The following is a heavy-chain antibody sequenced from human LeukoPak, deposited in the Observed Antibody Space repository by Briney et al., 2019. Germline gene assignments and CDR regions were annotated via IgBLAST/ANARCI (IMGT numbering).Heavy chain of an antibody. J-gene: IGHJ4*02. CDR1: GFTFSSYG. CDR3: ARAGSGWYYFDY. CDR2: IWYDGSNK. Sequence: GRSLRLSCAASGFTFSSYGMHWVRQAPGKGLEWVAVIWYDGSNKYYADSVKGRFTISRDNSKNTLYLQMNSLRAEDTAVYYCARAGSGWYYFDYWGQGTLVTASS. V-gene: IGHV3-33*01. D-gene: IGHD6-19*01.